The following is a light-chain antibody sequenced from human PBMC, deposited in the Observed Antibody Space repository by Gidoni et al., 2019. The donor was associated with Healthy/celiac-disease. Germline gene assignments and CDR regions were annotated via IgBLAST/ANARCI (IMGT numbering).Light chain of an antibody. CDR2: EVS. V-gene: IGLV2-8*01. Sequence: QSALTQPPSASGSPGQSVTISCTGTSSDVGGYNYVSWYQQPPGKAPKLMIYEVSKRPSGVPDRFSGSKSGNTASLTVSGRQAEDEADYYCSSYAGSNNFVVFGGGTKLTVL. CDR3: SSYAGSNNFVV. J-gene: IGLJ2*01. CDR1: SSDVGGYNY.